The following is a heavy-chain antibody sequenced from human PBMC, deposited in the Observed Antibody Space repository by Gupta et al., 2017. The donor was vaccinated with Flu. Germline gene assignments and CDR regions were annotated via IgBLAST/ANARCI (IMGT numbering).Heavy chain of an antibody. Sequence: EVQLVESGGGLVQPGGSLRLSCAASGFTFSSYEMNWVRQAPGKGLGWVSYISSSGSTIYYADSVKGRFTISRDNAKNSLYLQMNSLRAEDTAVYYCARVFLVGSSLGGNWFDPWGQGTLVTVSS. CDR2: ISSSGSTI. D-gene: IGHD6-6*01. V-gene: IGHV3-48*03. CDR1: GFTFSSYE. J-gene: IGHJ5*02. CDR3: ARVFLVGSSLGGNWFDP.